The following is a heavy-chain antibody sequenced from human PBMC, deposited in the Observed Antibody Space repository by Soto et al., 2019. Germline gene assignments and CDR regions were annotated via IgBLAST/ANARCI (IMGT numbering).Heavy chain of an antibody. Sequence: QVQLVESGGGVVQPGRSLRLSYAASGFTFSSYGMHWVRQAPGKGLEWVAVISYDGSNKYYADSVKGRFTISRDNSKNTLYLQMNSLRAEDTAVYYCASVTRLAYWGQGTLVTVSS. J-gene: IGHJ4*02. CDR3: ASVTRLAY. CDR1: GFTFSSYG. CDR2: ISYDGSNK. D-gene: IGHD4-4*01. V-gene: IGHV3-30*03.